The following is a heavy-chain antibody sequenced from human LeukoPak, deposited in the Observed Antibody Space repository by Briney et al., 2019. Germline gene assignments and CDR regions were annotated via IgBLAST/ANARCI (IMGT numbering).Heavy chain of an antibody. V-gene: IGHV4-59*01. Sequence: SETLSLTCTVSGSVASISNYYWSWIRQPPGKGLEWIVYIDYSGSTKYNPSLRGRVTISVDTSKKQFSLKLTSVTAADTAVYYCARARYDSSGYYSWFDYWGQGTLVTVSS. CDR3: ARARYDSSGYYSWFDY. CDR1: GSVASISNYY. D-gene: IGHD3-22*01. J-gene: IGHJ4*02. CDR2: IDYSGST.